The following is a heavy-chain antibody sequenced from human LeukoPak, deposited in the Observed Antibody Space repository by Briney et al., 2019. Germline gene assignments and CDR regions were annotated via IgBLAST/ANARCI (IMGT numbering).Heavy chain of an antibody. Sequence: PSETLSLTRAVYGGSFSGYYWSWIRQPPGKGLEWIGEINHSGSTNYNPSLKSRVTISVDTSKNQFSLKLSSVTAADTAVYYCARHRRYFDWLLPQLRFDYWGQGTLVTVSS. CDR1: GGSFSGYY. J-gene: IGHJ4*02. V-gene: IGHV4-34*01. CDR2: INHSGST. CDR3: ARHRRYFDWLLPQLRFDY. D-gene: IGHD3-9*01.